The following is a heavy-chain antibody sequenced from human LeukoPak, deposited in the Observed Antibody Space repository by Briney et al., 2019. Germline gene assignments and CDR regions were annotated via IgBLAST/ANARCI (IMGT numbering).Heavy chain of an antibody. D-gene: IGHD6-19*01. V-gene: IGHV1-2*02. CDR2: INPNSGGT. CDR3: ARNRSSGWYAFDI. CDR1: GYTFTGYY. Sequence: ASVKVSCKASGYTFTGYYMHWVRQAPGQGLEWMGWINPNSGGTNYAQKFQGRVTMTRDTSISTAYMELSRLRSDDTAVYYCARNRSSGWYAFDIWGQGTMVTVSS. J-gene: IGHJ3*02.